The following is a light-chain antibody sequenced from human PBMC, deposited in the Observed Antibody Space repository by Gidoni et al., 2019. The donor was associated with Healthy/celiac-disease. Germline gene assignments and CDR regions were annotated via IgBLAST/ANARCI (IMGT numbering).Light chain of an antibody. Sequence: QSALTQPRSVSGSPGQSVTISCTGTSSDVGCYNYVSWYQQHPGKAPKLMIYDVSKRPSGVPDRFSGSKSGNTASLTISVLQAEDEADYYCCSYAGSYTLKVFGGGTKLTVL. V-gene: IGLV2-11*01. CDR2: DVS. J-gene: IGLJ2*01. CDR1: SSDVGCYNY. CDR3: CSYAGSYTLKV.